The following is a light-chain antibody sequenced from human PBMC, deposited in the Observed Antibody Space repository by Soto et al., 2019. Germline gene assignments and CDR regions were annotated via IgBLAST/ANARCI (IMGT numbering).Light chain of an antibody. J-gene: IGKJ5*01. CDR3: QPRSNWPPIT. V-gene: IGKV3-11*01. CDR2: DAS. CDR1: QSVSSY. Sequence: EIVLTQSPATLSLSPGEIATRSCRASQSVSSYLAWYQQKPGQAPRLLIYDASNRATGIPARFSGSGSGTDFTLTISSLEPEDFAVYYCQPRSNWPPITFGQGTRLEI.